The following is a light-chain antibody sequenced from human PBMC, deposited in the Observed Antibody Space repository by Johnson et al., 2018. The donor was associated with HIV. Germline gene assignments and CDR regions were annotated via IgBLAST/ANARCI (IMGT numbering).Light chain of an antibody. Sequence: QSVLTQPPSVSAAPGQKVTISCSGSSSNIANKYVSWYQHLPGTAPKLLIYENDKRPSGIPDRFSGSRSGTSATLGITGLQTGDEADYYCGAWDSGLTAGVFGTGTKVT. CDR1: SSNIANKY. CDR3: GAWDSGLTAGV. CDR2: END. V-gene: IGLV1-51*02. J-gene: IGLJ1*01.